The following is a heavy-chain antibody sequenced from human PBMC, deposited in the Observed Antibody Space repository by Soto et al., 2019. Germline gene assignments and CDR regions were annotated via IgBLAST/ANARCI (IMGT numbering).Heavy chain of an antibody. CDR1: GGSISSSSYY. CDR2: IYYSGST. D-gene: IGHD2-2*02. Sequence: LSLTCTVSGGSISSSSYYWGWIRQPPGKGLEWIGSIYYSGSTYYNPSLKSRVTISLDTSKNQFSLQLSSVTAADTAVYYCARDLGYCSSTSCYTFILTGYYKNDYYYYYYMDFWGKGTTVTGSS. J-gene: IGHJ6*03. V-gene: IGHV4-39*02. CDR3: ARDLGYCSSTSCYTFILTGYYKNDYYYYYYMDF.